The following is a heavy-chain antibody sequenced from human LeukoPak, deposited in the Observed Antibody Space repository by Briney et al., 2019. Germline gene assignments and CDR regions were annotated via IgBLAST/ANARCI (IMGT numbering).Heavy chain of an antibody. D-gene: IGHD3-22*01. V-gene: IGHV3-7*01. CDR2: IRQDASEK. Sequence: WGSLSLSCTASGFTFSSYWMTWVRQAPGKGLEWVGSIRQDASEKHHVDSVRGRFTISRDNAKKTLYLEMRSLRAEDTAVYYCAGSVGHYYYDRGGYFDSWGQGTLVTASS. CDR1: GFTFSSYW. CDR3: AGSVGHYYYDRGGYFDS. J-gene: IGHJ4*02.